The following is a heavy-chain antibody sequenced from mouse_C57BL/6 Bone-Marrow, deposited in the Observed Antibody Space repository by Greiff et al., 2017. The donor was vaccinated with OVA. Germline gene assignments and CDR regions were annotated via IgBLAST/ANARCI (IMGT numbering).Heavy chain of an antibody. CDR3: ARQLRLRPYYYAMDY. Sequence: CKLVESGPELVKPGASVKISCKASGYSFTDYNMNWVKQSNGKSLEWIGVINPNYGTTSYNQKFKGKATLTVDQSSSTAYMQLNSLTSEDSAVYYCARQLRLRPYYYAMDYWGQGTSVTVSS. D-gene: IGHD3-2*02. J-gene: IGHJ4*01. CDR2: INPNYGTT. V-gene: IGHV1-39*01. CDR1: GYSFTDYN.